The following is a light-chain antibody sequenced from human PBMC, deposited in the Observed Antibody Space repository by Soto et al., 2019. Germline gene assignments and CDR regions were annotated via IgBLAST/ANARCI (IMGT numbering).Light chain of an antibody. V-gene: IGKV1-5*03. J-gene: IGKJ1*01. CDR1: QSISDW. Sequence: DTQMTQSPSTLSASVGDRVTITCRASQSISDWLAWYQQKPGKAPKLLIYKASRLQSGVPSRFSGSGSGTEFTLTISGLQAEDFATYYGQHYNDYPWTFGQGTKVEI. CDR3: QHYNDYPWT. CDR2: KAS.